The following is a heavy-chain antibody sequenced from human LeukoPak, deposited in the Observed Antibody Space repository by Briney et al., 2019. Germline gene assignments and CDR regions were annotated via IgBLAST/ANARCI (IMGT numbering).Heavy chain of an antibody. V-gene: IGHV3-33*08. J-gene: IGHJ4*02. Sequence: GGSLRLSCAASGITFSDHDMHWVRQAPGKGLEWVAVIWYDGSNEYYADSVKGRFTIFRDNSKNTLHLQMNSLRAEDTAVYYCARPLVGDALDYWGQGTLVTVSS. CDR3: ARPLVGDALDY. CDR2: IWYDGSNE. D-gene: IGHD1-26*01. CDR1: GITFSDHD.